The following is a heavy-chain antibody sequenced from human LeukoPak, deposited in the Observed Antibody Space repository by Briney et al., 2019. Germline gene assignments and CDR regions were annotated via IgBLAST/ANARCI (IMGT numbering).Heavy chain of an antibody. Sequence: GGSLRLSCAASGFTFSSYGMHWVRQAPGKGLEWVAFIRYDGSNKYYADSVKGRFTISRDNSKNTLYLQMNSLRAEDTAVYYCVRGSRGWNGLDYWGQGTLVTVSS. CDR1: GFTFSSYG. CDR3: VRGSRGWNGLDY. V-gene: IGHV3-30*02. D-gene: IGHD6-19*01. CDR2: IRYDGSNK. J-gene: IGHJ4*02.